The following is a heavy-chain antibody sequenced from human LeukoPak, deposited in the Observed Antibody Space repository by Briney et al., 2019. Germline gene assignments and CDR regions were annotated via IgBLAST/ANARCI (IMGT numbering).Heavy chain of an antibody. Sequence: ASVKVSCKGSGYTFTNYYIHCVRQATGQALECMGWINPKLGDTNYAQKCQGRLPMNRDRSINTVFLDLPRLTSDDTAIYYCAKSRRLGAPRDAFDVWGQGTKVTVSS. D-gene: IGHD1-26*01. CDR1: GYTFTNYY. V-gene: IGHV1-2*02. CDR3: AKSRRLGAPRDAFDV. CDR2: INPKLGDT. J-gene: IGHJ3*01.